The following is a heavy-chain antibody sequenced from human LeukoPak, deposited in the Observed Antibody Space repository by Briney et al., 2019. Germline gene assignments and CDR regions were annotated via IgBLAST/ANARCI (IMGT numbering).Heavy chain of an antibody. CDR2: IIPIFGTA. Sequence: GSSVKVSCKASGGTFSSYAISWVRQAPGQGLEWMGGIIPIFGTANYAQKFQGRVTITADKSTSTAYMELSSLRSEDTAVYYCARDLPSYSGSYFDYWGQGTLVTVSS. D-gene: IGHD1-26*01. J-gene: IGHJ4*02. V-gene: IGHV1-69*06. CDR1: GGTFSSYA. CDR3: ARDLPSYSGSYFDY.